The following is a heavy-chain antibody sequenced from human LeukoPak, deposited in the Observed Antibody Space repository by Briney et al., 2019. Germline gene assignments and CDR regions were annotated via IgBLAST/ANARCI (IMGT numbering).Heavy chain of an antibody. CDR1: GFTFSSYA. CDR2: ISGSGGST. Sequence: GSLRLSCATSGFTFSSYAMSWVRQAPGKGLEWVSAISGSGGSTYYADSVKGRFTISRDNSKNTLYLQMNSLRAEDTAVYYCAKSRSITTYYYDSSGYYLPPYFDYWGQGTLVTVSS. CDR3: AKSRSITTYYYDSSGYYLPPYFDY. V-gene: IGHV3-23*01. J-gene: IGHJ4*02. D-gene: IGHD3-22*01.